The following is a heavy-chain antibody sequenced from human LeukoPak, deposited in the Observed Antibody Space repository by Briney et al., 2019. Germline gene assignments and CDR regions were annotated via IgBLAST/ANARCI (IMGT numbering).Heavy chain of an antibody. CDR2: THPSGNT. J-gene: IGHJ5*02. CDR1: GGSDNSYY. Sequence: PSETLSLTCTVSGGSDNSYYWSWIRQPPGKGLEWIGYTHPSGNTNYSPSLKSRVTISIDMSRNQFSLKLSSVTAADTAVYYCARKAPKKGWFDPWGQGTLVTVSS. CDR3: ARKAPKKGWFDP. V-gene: IGHV4-4*09.